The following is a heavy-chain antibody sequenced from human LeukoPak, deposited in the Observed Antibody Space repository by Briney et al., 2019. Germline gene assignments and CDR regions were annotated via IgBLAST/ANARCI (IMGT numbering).Heavy chain of an antibody. Sequence: PGGSLRLSCVGSGFTFSNTWMNWVRRAPGKGLEWVGRIKTKSEGGTTHYAAHVKGRFTISRDDSKKTIFLQMNSLKIEDTAMYFCAADLDAYNTLDSWGQGALVTVSS. J-gene: IGHJ4*02. CDR1: GFTFSNTW. V-gene: IGHV3-15*01. CDR2: IKTKSEGGTT. D-gene: IGHD5-24*01. CDR3: AADLDAYNTLDS.